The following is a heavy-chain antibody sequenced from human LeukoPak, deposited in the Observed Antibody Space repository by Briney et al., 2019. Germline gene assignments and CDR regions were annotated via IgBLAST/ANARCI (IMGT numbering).Heavy chain of an antibody. Sequence: SESLSVTCTVSGGTISSYYWSWIRQPPGKGLEWTGYIYYSGSTNYNPSVKSRVTISVGASKNQFSLKLSSVTAADTAVYYCARLAATVGFDYWGQGTLVTVSS. V-gene: IGHV4-59*01. D-gene: IGHD6-25*01. CDR3: ARLAATVGFDY. J-gene: IGHJ4*02. CDR1: GGTISSYY. CDR2: IYYSGST.